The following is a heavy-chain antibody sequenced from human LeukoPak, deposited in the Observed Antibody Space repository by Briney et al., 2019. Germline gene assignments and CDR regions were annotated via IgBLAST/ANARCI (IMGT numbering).Heavy chain of an antibody. CDR2: INSDGSST. V-gene: IGHV3-74*01. Sequence: PGGSLRLSCAASGFTFSSYWMHWVRQAPAKGLVWVSRINSDGSSTSYADSVKGRFTISRDNAKNTLYLQMNSLRAEDTAVYYCARDRSRIVGATLFDPWGQGTLVTVSS. J-gene: IGHJ5*02. CDR1: GFTFSSYW. CDR3: ARDRSRIVGATLFDP. D-gene: IGHD1-26*01.